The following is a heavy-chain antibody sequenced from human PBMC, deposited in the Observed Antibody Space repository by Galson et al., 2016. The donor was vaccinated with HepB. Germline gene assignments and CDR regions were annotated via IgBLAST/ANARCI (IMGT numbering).Heavy chain of an antibody. D-gene: IGHD2-8*01. J-gene: IGHJ4*02. V-gene: IGHV3-21*01. CDR2: MSATGTEK. CDR3: ARGEEIVLRLYARPNDY. Sequence: SLRLSCAASGFTFSNYTMNWVRQAPGKGLEWVSSMSATGTEKYYADSVKGRFTISRDNAKDSLYLQMSSLRADDSALYYCARGEEIVLRLYARPNDYWGQGTLVTVSS. CDR1: GFTFSNYT.